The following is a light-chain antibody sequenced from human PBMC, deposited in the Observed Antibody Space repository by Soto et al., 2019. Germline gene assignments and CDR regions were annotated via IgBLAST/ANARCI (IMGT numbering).Light chain of an antibody. CDR2: WAS. J-gene: IGKJ3*01. CDR1: QSVLYSSNNKNY. Sequence: DLVMTQSPDSLAVSLGERATINCKSSQSVLYSSNNKNYLAWYQQKPGQPPKLLIYWASTRESGVPDRFSGSGSGTDFTLTISSLQAEDVAVFYCQQYFTTPLTFGPGTKVD. V-gene: IGKV4-1*01. CDR3: QQYFTTPLT.